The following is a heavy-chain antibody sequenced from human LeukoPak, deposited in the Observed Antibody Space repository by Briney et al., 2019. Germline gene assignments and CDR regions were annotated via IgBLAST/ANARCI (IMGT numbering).Heavy chain of an antibody. D-gene: IGHD6-19*01. J-gene: IGHJ4*02. V-gene: IGHV3-7*01. Sequence: GGSLRLSCAASAFTFNSHWMSWVRQAPGKGLEWVANIKQDGSEKYYVDSVKGRFTISRDNAKNSVYLQMNSLRAEDTAVYYCARDTGPYSSGWQYYFDYWGQGTLVTVSS. CDR2: IKQDGSEK. CDR1: AFTFNSHW. CDR3: ARDTGPYSSGWQYYFDY.